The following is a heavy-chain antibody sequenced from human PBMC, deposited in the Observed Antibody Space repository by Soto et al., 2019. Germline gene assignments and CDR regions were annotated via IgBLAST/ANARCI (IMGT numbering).Heavy chain of an antibody. Sequence: SVKVSSKASGGTFSSYAISWVRQAPGQGLEWMGGIIPIFGTANYAQKFQGRVTITADKSTSTAYMELRSLRSEDTAVYYCARGMPVGDYEGNFDYWGQGTLVTVSS. D-gene: IGHD4-17*01. CDR2: IIPIFGTA. J-gene: IGHJ4*02. CDR3: ARGMPVGDYEGNFDY. V-gene: IGHV1-69*06. CDR1: GGTFSSYA.